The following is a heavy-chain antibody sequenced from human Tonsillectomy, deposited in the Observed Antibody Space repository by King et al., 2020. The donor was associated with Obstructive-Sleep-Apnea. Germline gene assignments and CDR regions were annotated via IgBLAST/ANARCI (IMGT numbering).Heavy chain of an antibody. CDR2: IYYSGST. Sequence: VQLQELGPGLVKPSQTLSLTCTVSGGSISSGGYYWSWIRQHPGKGLEWIGYIYYSGSTYYNPSLKSRVTISVDTSKNQFSLKLSSVTAADTAVYYCAREGYGGNSGAFDIWGQGTMVTVSS. J-gene: IGHJ3*02. CDR3: AREGYGGNSGAFDI. D-gene: IGHD4-23*01. CDR1: GGSISSGGYY. V-gene: IGHV4-31*03.